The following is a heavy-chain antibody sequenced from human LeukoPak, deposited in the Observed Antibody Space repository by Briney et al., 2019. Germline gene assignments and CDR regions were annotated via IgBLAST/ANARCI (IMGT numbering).Heavy chain of an antibody. J-gene: IGHJ4*02. Sequence: SETLSLTCAVYGGSFSGYYWSWIRQPPGKGLEWIGSIYYSGSTYYNPSLKSRVTISVDTSKNQFSLKLSSVTAADTAVYYCARHRGFWSGYSHLEPFDYWGQGTLVTVSS. V-gene: IGHV4-34*01. CDR2: IYYSGST. CDR3: ARHRGFWSGYSHLEPFDY. D-gene: IGHD3-3*01. CDR1: GGSFSGYY.